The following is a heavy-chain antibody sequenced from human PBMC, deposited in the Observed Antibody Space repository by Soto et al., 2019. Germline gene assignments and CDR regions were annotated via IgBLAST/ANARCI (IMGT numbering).Heavy chain of an antibody. D-gene: IGHD3-22*01. J-gene: IGHJ6*02. V-gene: IGHV4-39*07. Sequence: PSETLSLTCTVSGGSISSSSYYWGWIRQPPGKGLEWIGSIYYSGSTYYNPSLKSRVTISVDTSKNQFSLKLSSVTAADTAVFYFARSPDSSGYYPRRYYYGMDVWGQGTTVTVSS. CDR2: IYYSGST. CDR1: GGSISSSSYY. CDR3: ARSPDSSGYYPRRYYYGMDV.